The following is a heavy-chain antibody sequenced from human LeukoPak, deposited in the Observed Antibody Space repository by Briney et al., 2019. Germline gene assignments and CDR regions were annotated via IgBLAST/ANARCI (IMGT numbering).Heavy chain of an antibody. CDR2: IYPGDSDT. J-gene: IGHJ4*02. V-gene: IGHV5-51*01. CDR1: GCSFTSYW. D-gene: IGHD5-24*01. Sequence: GESLKISCKGSGCSFTSYWIGWVRQMPGKGLEWMGIIYPGDSDTRYSPSFQGQVTISADKSISTAYLQWSSLKASDTAMYYCARARKGWLQSAPFDYWGQGTLVTVSS. CDR3: ARARKGWLQSAPFDY.